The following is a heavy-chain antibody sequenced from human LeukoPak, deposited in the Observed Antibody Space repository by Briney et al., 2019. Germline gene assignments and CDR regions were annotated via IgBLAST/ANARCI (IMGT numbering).Heavy chain of an antibody. CDR2: ISAYNGNT. CDR3: ARDDCSGGSYSGGHYLDY. J-gene: IGHJ4*02. D-gene: IGHD2-15*01. CDR1: GYTFTSYG. Sequence: ASVKVSCKASGYTFTSYGISWVRQAPGQGLEWMGWISAYNGNTNYAQKLQGRVTMTTDTSTSTAYMELRSLRSDDTAVYYCARDDCSGGSYSGGHYLDYWGRGSLVTVSS. V-gene: IGHV1-18*01.